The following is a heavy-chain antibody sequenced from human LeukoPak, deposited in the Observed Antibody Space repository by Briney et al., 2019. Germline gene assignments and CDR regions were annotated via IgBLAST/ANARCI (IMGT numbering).Heavy chain of an antibody. V-gene: IGHV4-59*12. Sequence: SETLSLTCTVSGGSISSYYWSWIRQPPGKGLEWIGYIYYSGSTNYNPSLKSRVTISVDTSKNQSSLKLSSVTAADTAVYYCARALSAAHRWFDPWGQGTLVTVSS. CDR2: IYYSGST. D-gene: IGHD6-13*01. CDR3: ARALSAAHRWFDP. J-gene: IGHJ5*02. CDR1: GGSISSYY.